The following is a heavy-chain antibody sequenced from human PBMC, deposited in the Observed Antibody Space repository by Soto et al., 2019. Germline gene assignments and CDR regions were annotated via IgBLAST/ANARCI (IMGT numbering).Heavy chain of an antibody. D-gene: IGHD3-3*01. J-gene: IGHJ4*02. V-gene: IGHV4-30-4*01. CDR3: ARGSFGVVDQLDY. CDR2: TYYSGST. CDR1: GGSISSGDYY. Sequence: QVQLQESGPGLVKPSQTLSLTCTVSGGSISSGDYYWSWIRQPPGKGLEGIGYTYYSGSTYYNPSLKSRVTISVDTSKNQFSRKLSSVTAADTAVYYCARGSFGVVDQLDYWGQGTLVTVSS.